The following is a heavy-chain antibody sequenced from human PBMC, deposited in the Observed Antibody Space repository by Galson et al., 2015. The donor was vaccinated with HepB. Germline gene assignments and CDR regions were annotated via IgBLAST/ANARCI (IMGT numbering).Heavy chain of an antibody. Sequence: SLRLSCAASGFTFSSSAMHWVRQAPGKGLEWVAVISYDGSNKYYADSVKGRFTISRDNSKNTLYLQMNSLRAEDAAVYYCARDGGTLYDSSGYYYPGYAFDIWGQGTMFTVSS. J-gene: IGHJ3*02. V-gene: IGHV3-30-3*01. CDR2: ISYDGSNK. CDR1: GFTFSSSA. D-gene: IGHD3-22*01. CDR3: ARDGGTLYDSSGYYYPGYAFDI.